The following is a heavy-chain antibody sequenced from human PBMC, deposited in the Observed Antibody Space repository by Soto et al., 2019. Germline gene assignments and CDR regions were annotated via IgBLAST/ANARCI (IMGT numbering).Heavy chain of an antibody. V-gene: IGHV1-69*12. CDR2: IIPMFGTA. CDR3: ASGIQLWLRRINNGYSG. CDR1: GGTFSTYA. J-gene: IGHJ4*02. D-gene: IGHD5-18*01. Sequence: QVQLVQSGAEVKKPESSVKVSCKAPGGTFSTYAISWVRQAPGQGLEWMGGIIPMFGTANYAQRFQDRVTITADDSMNTVYMELSSLRYEDTAVYFCASGIQLWLRRINNGYSGWGQGTLVTVSS.